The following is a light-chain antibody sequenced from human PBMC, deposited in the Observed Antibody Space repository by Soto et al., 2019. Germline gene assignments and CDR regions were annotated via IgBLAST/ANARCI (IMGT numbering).Light chain of an antibody. CDR3: QQRNNWPPLFT. CDR2: DAS. Sequence: ENVLTQSPATLFLSPGERATLSCRASQSVSSSFAWYQQKPGQAPRLLIYDASNRATGVPARFSGSGSGTDFTLTISSLEPEDFAVYYCQQRNNWPPLFTFGPGTRVDIK. V-gene: IGKV3-11*01. CDR1: QSVSSS. J-gene: IGKJ3*01.